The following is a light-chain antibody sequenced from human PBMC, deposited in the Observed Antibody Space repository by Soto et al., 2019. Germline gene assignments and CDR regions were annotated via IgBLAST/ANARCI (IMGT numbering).Light chain of an antibody. CDR1: SGHSSYI. Sequence: QSVLTQSSSASASLGSSVKLTCTLSSGHSSYIIAWHQQQPGKAPRYLMKLVGSGSYNKGSGVPDRFSGSSSGADRYLTISTLQSADEADYYCETWDSNTPSGVFGGGTKLTVL. V-gene: IGLV4-60*03. J-gene: IGLJ3*02. CDR3: ETWDSNTPSGV. CDR2: LVGSGSY.